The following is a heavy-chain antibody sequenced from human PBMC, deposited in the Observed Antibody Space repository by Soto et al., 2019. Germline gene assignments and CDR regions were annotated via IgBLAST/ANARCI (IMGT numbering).Heavy chain of an antibody. V-gene: IGHV3-74*01. CDR2: INSDGSVS. D-gene: IGHD2-15*01. Sequence: EVQLVESGGGLVQPGGSLRLSCAASGFTFSNYLMYWVRQAPGQGLVWVSRINSDGSVSSYADSVKGRLTISRDNVKNTLYLQMDSLRAEDTAVYYCARGDCVGGTCYSLAGSFYYYMDVWGKGTTVTVFS. J-gene: IGHJ6*03. CDR3: ARGDCVGGTCYSLAGSFYYYMDV. CDR1: GFTFSNYL.